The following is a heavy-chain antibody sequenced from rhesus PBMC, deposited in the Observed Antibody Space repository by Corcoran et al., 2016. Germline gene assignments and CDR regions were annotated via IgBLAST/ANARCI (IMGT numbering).Heavy chain of an antibody. CDR3: ARGDRAPVL. V-gene: IGHV1S2*01. J-gene: IGHJ6*01. CDR2: NKPYNDNT. Sequence: QVQLVQSGAEVKTPGSSVKLSCQTSGSTFTDFFIHWVRPSPRQGLEWMGGNKPYNDNTNYAQTLQGRVTMTRDTSTSTAYLELTSLRSEDTAVYYCARGDRAPVLWGQGVVVTVSS. CDR1: GSTFTDFF. D-gene: IGHD5-12*01.